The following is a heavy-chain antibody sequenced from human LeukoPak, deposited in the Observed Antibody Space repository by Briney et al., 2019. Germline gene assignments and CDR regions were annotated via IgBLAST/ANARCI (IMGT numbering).Heavy chain of an antibody. CDR2: ISSNGGST. J-gene: IGHJ4*02. D-gene: IGHD3-22*01. CDR1: GLTFSSYA. Sequence: PGGSLRLSCSASGLTFSSYAMHWVRQAPGKGLEYVSAISSNGGSTYYADSVKGRFTISRDNSKNTLYLQMSSLRAEDTAVYYCVNGYYDSSGYYFDYWGQGTLVTVSS. V-gene: IGHV3-64D*09. CDR3: VNGYYDSSGYYFDY.